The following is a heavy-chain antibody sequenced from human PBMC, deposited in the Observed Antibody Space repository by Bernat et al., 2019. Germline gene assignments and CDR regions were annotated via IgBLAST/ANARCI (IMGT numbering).Heavy chain of an antibody. J-gene: IGHJ6*02. V-gene: IGHV3-21*01. D-gene: IGHD2-15*01. Sequence: EVQLVESGGDLVQPGGSLRLSCAASGFTFSSYSMNWVRQAPGKGLEWVSSISSSSSYIYYADSVKGRFTISRDNAKNSLYLQMNSLRAEDTAVYYCARPNLGYCSGGSCYRTYYYYGMDVWGQGTTVTVSS. CDR1: GFTFSSYS. CDR2: ISSSSSYI. CDR3: ARPNLGYCSGGSCYRTYYYYGMDV.